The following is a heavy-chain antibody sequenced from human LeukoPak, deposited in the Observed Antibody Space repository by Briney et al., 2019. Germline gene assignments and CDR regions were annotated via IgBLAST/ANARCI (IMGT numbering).Heavy chain of an antibody. CDR2: MSNSGDT. V-gene: IGHV4-59*08. CDR1: GASISIDS. J-gene: IGHJ6*03. D-gene: IGHD1-26*01. Sequence: SETLSLTCTVSGASISIDSWTWIRQPPGKGPEWIGYMSNSGDTKSDTSLNSRVTMSLDTSKNEFSLKLTSVTAADTAVYYCARRSDYYTMGYYGRIYYFYMDVWGRGTTVTVSS. CDR3: ARRSDYYTMGYYGRIYYFYMDV.